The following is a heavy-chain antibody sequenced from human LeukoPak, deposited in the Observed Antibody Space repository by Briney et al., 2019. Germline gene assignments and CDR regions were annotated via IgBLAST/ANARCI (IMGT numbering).Heavy chain of an antibody. D-gene: IGHD1-26*01. CDR2: ISGSGGDT. J-gene: IGHJ4*02. CDR1: GFTFSSYA. CDR3: AKASRGSNYGAPYDY. Sequence: GGSLRLSCAASGFTFSSYAMTWVRQAPGKGLEWVSAISGSGGDTYYADSVKGRFTISRDNSKNTLYLQMNSLGAEDTAVYYCAKASRGSNYGAPYDYWGQGTLVTVSS. V-gene: IGHV3-23*01.